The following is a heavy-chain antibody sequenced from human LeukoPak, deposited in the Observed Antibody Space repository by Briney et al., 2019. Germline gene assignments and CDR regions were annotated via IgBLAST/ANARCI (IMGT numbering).Heavy chain of an antibody. CDR3: ARGSPSSSRPFDY. CDR1: GFTFSSYS. J-gene: IGHJ4*02. CDR2: ISSSSSYI. V-gene: IGHV3-21*01. D-gene: IGHD6-13*01. Sequence: PGGSLRLSCAASGFTFSSYSMNWVRQAPGKGLEWVSSISSSSSYIYYADSVKGRFTISRDNAKNSLYLQMNSLRAEDTAVYYCARGSPSSSRPFDYWGQGTLVTVSS.